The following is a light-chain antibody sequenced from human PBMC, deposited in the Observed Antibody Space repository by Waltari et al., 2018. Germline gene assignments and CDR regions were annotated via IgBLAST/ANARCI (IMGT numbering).Light chain of an antibody. J-gene: IGLJ1*01. CDR2: DVT. CDR1: CSDLGSYTF. CDR3: NSYTSRGTHV. V-gene: IGLV2-14*01. Sequence: QSALTQPASVSGSPGQSITIPCPGTCSDLGSYTFFSWYQQQPDKAPTLMIYDVTYRPSVVSNRFSGSKSGNTASLTISGLQAEDEADYYCNSYTSRGTHVFGTGTKVTVL.